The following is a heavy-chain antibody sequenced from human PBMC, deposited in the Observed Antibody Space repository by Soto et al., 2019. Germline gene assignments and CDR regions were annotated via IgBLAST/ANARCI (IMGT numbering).Heavy chain of an antibody. CDR2: IKIRANGGTT. CDR1: GFPFSNAW. J-gene: IGHJ4*01. Sequence: EVQLVESGGGLVEPGGSLRLSCAGSGFPFSNAWINWVRHVPGKGLEWVGRIKIRANGGTTDFAAPVRGRFAITRDDSRNVAHMQMNGLHTGDTGIYYCTTDSFSSVVVVRFDFWGHGSPVTVSS. V-gene: IGHV3-15*07. CDR3: TTDSFSSVVVVRFDF. D-gene: IGHD2-15*01.